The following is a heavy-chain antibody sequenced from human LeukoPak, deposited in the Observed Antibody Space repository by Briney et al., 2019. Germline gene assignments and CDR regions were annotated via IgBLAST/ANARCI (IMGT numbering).Heavy chain of an antibody. CDR1: GFIFRTYG. CDR2: IQYDGSNK. Sequence: GGSLRLSCAASGFIFRTYGMHWVRQAPGKGLEWVAYIQYDGSNKQYADSVKGRFSISRNNSKNILYLQMNSLRAEDTALYYCAKDRCSNGIGCFYYYMDVWGKGTTVTISS. CDR3: AKDRCSNGIGCFYYYMDV. D-gene: IGHD2-8*01. V-gene: IGHV3-30*02. J-gene: IGHJ6*03.